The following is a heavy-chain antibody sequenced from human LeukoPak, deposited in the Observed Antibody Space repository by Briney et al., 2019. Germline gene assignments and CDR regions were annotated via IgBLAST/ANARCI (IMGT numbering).Heavy chain of an antibody. CDR3: ARDAPGYSYGLSPLDY. CDR1: GFTFSSYA. Sequence: PGGSLRLSCAASGFTFSSYAMHWVRQAPGKGLEWVAVISCDGSNKYYADSVKGRFTISRDNSKNTLYLQMNSLRAEDMAVYYCARDAPGYSYGLSPLDYWGQGTLVTVSS. D-gene: IGHD5-18*01. CDR2: ISCDGSNK. V-gene: IGHV3-30-3*01. J-gene: IGHJ4*02.